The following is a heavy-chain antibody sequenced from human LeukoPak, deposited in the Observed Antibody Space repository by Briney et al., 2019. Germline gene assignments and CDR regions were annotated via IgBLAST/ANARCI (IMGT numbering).Heavy chain of an antibody. CDR1: GGSISYYY. V-gene: IGHV4-59*01. Sequence: SETLSLTCTVSGGSISYYYWSWIRQPPGKELDWIGYIHYSGSTNYNPSLKSRVTMSVDTSKNQFSLKLTSVNAADTAVYYCARDRYSSSGELESWGQGTLVTVSS. D-gene: IGHD6-6*01. CDR3: ARDRYSSSGELES. J-gene: IGHJ5*02. CDR2: IHYSGST.